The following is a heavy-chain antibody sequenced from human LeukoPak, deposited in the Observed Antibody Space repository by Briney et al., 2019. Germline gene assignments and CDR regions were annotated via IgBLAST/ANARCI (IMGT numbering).Heavy chain of an antibody. CDR3: AKDGRPMIPFSWFDP. CDR2: ISANNGNT. D-gene: IGHD3-16*01. CDR1: GLTFTGYG. J-gene: IGHJ5*02. Sequence: GASVKVSCKASGLTFTGYGFSWVRQAPGQGPERMGWISANNGNTIYVQKFQGRVTMTTDTSTTTVYMELRDLRSDDTAVYYCAKDGRPMIPFSWFDPWGQGTLVIVSS. V-gene: IGHV1-18*01.